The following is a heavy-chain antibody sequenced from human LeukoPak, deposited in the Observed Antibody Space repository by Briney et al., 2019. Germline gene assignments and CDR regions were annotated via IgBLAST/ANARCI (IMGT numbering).Heavy chain of an antibody. CDR1: GGSFNSYY. CDR3: ARGGYYFLI. CDR2: FGDRGST. D-gene: IGHD3-3*01. V-gene: IGHV4-34*01. J-gene: IGHJ4*02. Sequence: SETLSPTCAVYGGSFNSYYWSWLRQPPGKGLEWIWDFGDRGSTNYNPSFKSRVTISQDTSRTQFSLKLKSVTAADTAVYYCARGGYYFLIWGQGTLVTVSS.